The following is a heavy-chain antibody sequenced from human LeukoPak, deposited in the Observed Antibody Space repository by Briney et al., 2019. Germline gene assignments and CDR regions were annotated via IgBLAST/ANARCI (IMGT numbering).Heavy chain of an antibody. D-gene: IGHD6-13*01. CDR2: IDPSDAYT. CDR1: GYSFTSYW. J-gene: IGHJ4*02. CDR3: ARHEGYSSSAEVY. V-gene: IGHV5-10-1*01. Sequence: GESLKISCKGSGYSFTSYWISWVRQMPGKGLEWMGRIDPSDAYTNYSPSFQGHVTISSDRSIKTAYLQRSSLKASDTAMYYCARHEGYSSSAEVYWGQGTLVTVSS.